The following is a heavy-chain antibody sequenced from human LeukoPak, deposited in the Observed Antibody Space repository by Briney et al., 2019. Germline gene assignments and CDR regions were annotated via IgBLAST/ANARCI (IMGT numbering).Heavy chain of an antibody. CDR1: GYTFTSYG. Sequence: GASVKVSCKAPGYTFTSYGISWVRQAPGQGLEWMGWISAYNGNTNYAQKLQGRVTMTTDTSTSTAYMELRSLRSDDTAVYYCARDFLYSGYDYDWFDPWGQGTLVTVSS. V-gene: IGHV1-18*01. D-gene: IGHD5-12*01. CDR2: ISAYNGNT. J-gene: IGHJ5*02. CDR3: ARDFLYSGYDYDWFDP.